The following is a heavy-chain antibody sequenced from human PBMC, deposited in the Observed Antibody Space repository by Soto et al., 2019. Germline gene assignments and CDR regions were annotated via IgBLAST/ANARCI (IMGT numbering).Heavy chain of an antibody. Sequence: PGGSLRLSCAASGFTVSSNYMNWVRQAPGKGLEWVSVIYSGDSTYYADSVKGRFTISRDNSKNTLYLQMNSLRAEDTAVYYCARDGCGGDCRYGMDVWGQGTTVTVSS. CDR2: IYSGDST. CDR1: GFTVSSNY. D-gene: IGHD2-21*02. CDR3: ARDGCGGDCRYGMDV. V-gene: IGHV3-53*01. J-gene: IGHJ6*02.